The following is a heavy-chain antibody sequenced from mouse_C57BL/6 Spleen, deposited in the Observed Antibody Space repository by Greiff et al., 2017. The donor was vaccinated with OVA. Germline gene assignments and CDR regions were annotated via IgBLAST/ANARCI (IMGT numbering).Heavy chain of an antibody. Sequence: QVHVKQPGAELVMPGASVKLSCKASGYTFTSYWMHWVKQRPGQGLEWIGEIDPSDSYTNYNQKFKGKSTLTVDKSSSTAYMQLSSLTSEDSAVYYCARIGAITTWGQGTTLTVSS. V-gene: IGHV1-69*01. CDR1: GYTFTSYW. D-gene: IGHD1-1*01. CDR2: IDPSDSYT. J-gene: IGHJ2*01. CDR3: ARIGAITT.